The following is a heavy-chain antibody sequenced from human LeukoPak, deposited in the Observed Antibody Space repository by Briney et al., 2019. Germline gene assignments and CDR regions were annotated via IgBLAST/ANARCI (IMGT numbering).Heavy chain of an antibody. CDR1: GGSISSSNW. Sequence: PSGTLSLTCAVSGGSISSSNWWNWVRQPPGKGLEWIGHIYYDGSTDYNPSLKSRVTISIDTSKKQFSLKLSSVTAADTAVYFCARGWYNTGRRFDYWGQGTLVTVSS. V-gene: IGHV4-4*02. J-gene: IGHJ4*02. CDR2: IYYDGST. CDR3: ARGWYNTGRRFDY. D-gene: IGHD6-19*01.